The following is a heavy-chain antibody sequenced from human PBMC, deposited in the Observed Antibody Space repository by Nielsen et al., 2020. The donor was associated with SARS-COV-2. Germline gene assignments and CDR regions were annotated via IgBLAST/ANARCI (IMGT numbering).Heavy chain of an antibody. D-gene: IGHD5-12*01. V-gene: IGHV1-18*01. J-gene: IGHJ6*02. CDR2: ISAYNGNT. CDR1: RYTFTSYG. CDR3: ARVGGYGGYGAGSMDV. Sequence: ASVKVSCKASRYTFTSYGISWVRQAPGQGLAWMGWISAYNGNTNYAQKLQGRVTMTTDTSTSTAYMELRGLRSDDTAVYYCARVGGYGGYGAGSMDVWGQGTTVTVSS.